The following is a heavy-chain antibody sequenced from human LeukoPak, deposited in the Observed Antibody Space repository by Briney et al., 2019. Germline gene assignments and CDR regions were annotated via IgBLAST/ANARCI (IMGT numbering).Heavy chain of an antibody. V-gene: IGHV4-31*03. CDR2: IYYSGST. D-gene: IGHD2-2*01. CDR3: ARGQVVPAATYYYYYGMDV. CDR1: GGSISSGGYY. Sequence: SETLSLTCTVSGGSISSGGYYWSWIRQHPGKGLELNGYIYYSGSTYYNPSLQSRVTISVEPSKNQFSLKLSSVTAADRAVYYWARGQVVPAATYYYYYGMDVWGQGTTVTVSS. J-gene: IGHJ6*02.